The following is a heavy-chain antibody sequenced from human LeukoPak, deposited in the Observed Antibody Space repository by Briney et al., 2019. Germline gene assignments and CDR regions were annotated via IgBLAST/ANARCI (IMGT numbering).Heavy chain of an antibody. CDR2: IRAYNGNT. D-gene: IGHD3-22*01. Sequence: RVASVKVSRKASGYTFTSYGISWVRQAPGQGLEWMGWIRAYNGNTNYAQKLQGRVTMTTDTSTSTAYMELRSLRADDTAVYFCAKDSVDYYDNSGGAFDHWGPGTLVAVSP. J-gene: IGHJ4*02. CDR1: GYTFTSYG. CDR3: AKDSVDYYDNSGGAFDH. V-gene: IGHV1-18*01.